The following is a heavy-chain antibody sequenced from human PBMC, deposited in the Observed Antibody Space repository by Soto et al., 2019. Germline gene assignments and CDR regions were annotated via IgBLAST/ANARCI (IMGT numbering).Heavy chain of an antibody. CDR3: ARDLRYFDWLTVSLDWFDH. V-gene: IGHV1-18*01. CDR1: VYTFTSYG. Sequence: GXSVKVSCKASVYTFTSYGISWVRQAPGQGLEWMGWISAYNGNTNYAQKLQGRVTMTTDTSTSTAYMELRSLRSDDTAVYYCARDLRYFDWLTVSLDWFDHWGQGTLVTVSS. CDR2: ISAYNGNT. J-gene: IGHJ5*02. D-gene: IGHD3-9*01.